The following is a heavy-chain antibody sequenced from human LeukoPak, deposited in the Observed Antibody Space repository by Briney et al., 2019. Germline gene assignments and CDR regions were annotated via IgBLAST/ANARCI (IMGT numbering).Heavy chain of an antibody. D-gene: IGHD3-10*01. CDR2: ISYDGSNK. V-gene: IGHV3-30-3*01. Sequence: GGSLRLSCAASGFTFSSYAMHWVRQAPGKGLEWVAVISYDGSNKYYADSVKGRFTISRDNSKNTLYLQMNSLRAEDTAVYYCAREPMGERDSAHYFDYWGQGTLVTVSS. CDR1: GFTFSSYA. J-gene: IGHJ4*02. CDR3: AREPMGERDSAHYFDY.